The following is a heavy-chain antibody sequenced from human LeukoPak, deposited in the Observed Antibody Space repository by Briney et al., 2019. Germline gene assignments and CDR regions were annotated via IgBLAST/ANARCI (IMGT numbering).Heavy chain of an antibody. CDR3: ARDRAYYDFWSGYSPDV. V-gene: IGHV1-69*05. J-gene: IGHJ6*04. CDR2: IIPIFGTA. D-gene: IGHD3-3*01. CDR1: GGTFSSYA. Sequence: SVKVSCKASGGTFSSYAISWVRQAPGQGLEWMGGIIPIFGTANYAQKFQGRVTITTDESTSTAYMELSSLRSEDTAVYYCARDRAYYDFWSGYSPDVWGKGTAVTVSS.